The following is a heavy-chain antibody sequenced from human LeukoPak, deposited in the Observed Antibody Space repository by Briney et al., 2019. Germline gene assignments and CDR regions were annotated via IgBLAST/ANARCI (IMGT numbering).Heavy chain of an antibody. CDR2: IYYSGST. CDR1: GGSLSNHSSY. Sequence: PSETLSLTCTVCGGSLSNHSSYWGWIRQPPGKGLEWIGNIYYSGSTYYNPSLKSRVTISVATSKNKFSLKLSSVTAADTAGYYCAKQGSGSYYSWGQGNLVTVSS. D-gene: IGHD3-10*01. J-gene: IGHJ4*02. CDR3: AKQGSGSYYS. V-gene: IGHV4-39*01.